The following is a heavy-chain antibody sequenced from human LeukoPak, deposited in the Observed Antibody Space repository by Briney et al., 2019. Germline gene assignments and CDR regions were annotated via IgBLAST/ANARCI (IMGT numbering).Heavy chain of an antibody. CDR1: GFTFSSYG. CDR3: AKDSGIAVAGTLRAFDI. V-gene: IGHV3-30*18. J-gene: IGHJ3*02. CDR2: ISYDGSNK. D-gene: IGHD6-19*01. Sequence: GSLRLSCAASGFTFSSYGMHWVRQAPGKGLEWVAVISYDGSNKYFADSVKGRFTISRDNSKNTLYLQMNSLRAEDTAVYYCAKDSGIAVAGTLRAFDIWGQGTMVTVSS.